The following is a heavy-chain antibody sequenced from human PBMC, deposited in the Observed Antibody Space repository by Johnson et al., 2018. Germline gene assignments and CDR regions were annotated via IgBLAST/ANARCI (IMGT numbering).Heavy chain of an antibody. D-gene: IGHD1-26*01. CDR3: ARDPQVLPTTCVI. V-gene: IGHV3-33*01. CDR2: IWYDGRNQ. J-gene: IGHJ3*02. Sequence: QVQLVESGGGVVQPGRSLRLSCAASGFTFSSFGMHWVRQAPGKGLEWVAIIWYDGRNQYYTDSVKGRFTISRDNSKNTLYLQMNSLRAEDTAMYYCARDPQVLPTTCVIWGQGTMVTVSS. CDR1: GFTFSSFG.